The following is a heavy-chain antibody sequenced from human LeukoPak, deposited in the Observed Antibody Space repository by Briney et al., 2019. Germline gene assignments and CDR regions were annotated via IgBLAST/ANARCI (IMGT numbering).Heavy chain of an antibody. CDR3: ARSLPYGTTWYGRSDF. CDR2: ISSDGNTK. V-gene: IGHV3-30-3*01. J-gene: IGHJ4*02. Sequence: GGSLRLSCVVSGFAFSSHAMHWVRQAPGKGLQWVAIISSDGNTKFYADSVKGRFTISRDNAMNSLYLQMNSLRAEDTAIYYCARSLPYGTTWYGRSDFWGQGTLVTVSS. D-gene: IGHD6-13*01. CDR1: GFAFSSHA.